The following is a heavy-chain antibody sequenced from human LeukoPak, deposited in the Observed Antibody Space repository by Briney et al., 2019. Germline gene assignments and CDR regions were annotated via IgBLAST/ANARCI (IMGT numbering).Heavy chain of an antibody. D-gene: IGHD5-12*01. CDR1: GFTVSSNY. CDR3: ARGPSLRLAGNAFDY. J-gene: IGHJ4*02. V-gene: IGHV3-53*01. CDR2: IFTSGGT. Sequence: GGSLRLSCVASGFTVSSNYMSWVRQAPGEGLEWVSVIFTSGGTDYPDAVKGRFTISRDISKSTLYLQMNNLRAEDTAVYYCARGPSLRLAGNAFDYWGQGTPV.